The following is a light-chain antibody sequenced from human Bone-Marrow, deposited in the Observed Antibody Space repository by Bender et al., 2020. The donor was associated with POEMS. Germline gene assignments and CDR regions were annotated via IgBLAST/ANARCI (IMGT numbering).Light chain of an antibody. J-gene: IGLJ1*01. Sequence: QSALTQPASVSGSLGQSVTISCTGTSSDVGDYNYVSWYQQYPGKAPKLLISGVSHRPSSISNRFSGSKSGNTASLTISGLQAEHEAHYYCSSYSNDFTYVFGTGTQVTVL. CDR3: SSYSNDFTYV. V-gene: IGLV2-14*01. CDR2: GVS. CDR1: SSDVGDYNY.